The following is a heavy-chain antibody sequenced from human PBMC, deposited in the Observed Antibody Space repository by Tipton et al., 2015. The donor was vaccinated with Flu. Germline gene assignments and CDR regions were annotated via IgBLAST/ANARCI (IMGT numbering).Heavy chain of an antibody. CDR3: AAERTGRSYGMDV. J-gene: IGHJ6*02. V-gene: IGHV1-58*02. Sequence: LVQSGTSVKVSCKASGFTFTSSAMQWVRQARGQRLEWIGWIVVGSGSTSYAQKFKERVTITRDMSTSTAYMELSSLRSEETAVYYCAAERTGRSYGMDVWGQGTTVTVSS. D-gene: IGHD3/OR15-3a*01. CDR2: IVVGSGST. CDR1: GFTFTSSA.